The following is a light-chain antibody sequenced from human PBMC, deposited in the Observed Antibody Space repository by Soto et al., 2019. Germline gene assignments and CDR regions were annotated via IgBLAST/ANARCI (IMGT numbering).Light chain of an antibody. J-gene: IGLJ1*01. CDR2: EVS. V-gene: IGLV2-14*01. CDR3: SSYTSSTTLPFV. Sequence: ALTQPASVSGSPGQSITVSCTGTSSDVGYYDYVSWYQQHPGKAPQLIIYEVSHRPSGDSDRFSGSKSDNTASLTISGLQPEDEADYYCSSYTSSTTLPFVFGTGTKVTVL. CDR1: SSDVGYYDY.